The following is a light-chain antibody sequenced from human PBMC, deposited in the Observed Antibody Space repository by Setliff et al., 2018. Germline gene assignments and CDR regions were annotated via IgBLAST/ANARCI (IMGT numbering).Light chain of an antibody. CDR1: NIGSKG. Sequence: ELAQPPSVSVAPGKTATITCGGNNIGSKGVHWYQQKPGQAPVLVIYSDSDRPSGIPERISGSKSGNTATLTISRVEAGDEADYYCQVWDSRNDLNYVFGTGTKVTVL. CDR3: QVWDSRNDLNYV. V-gene: IGLV3-21*04. CDR2: SDS. J-gene: IGLJ1*01.